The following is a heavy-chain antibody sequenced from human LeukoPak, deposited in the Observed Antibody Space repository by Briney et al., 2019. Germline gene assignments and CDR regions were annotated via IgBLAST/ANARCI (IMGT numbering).Heavy chain of an antibody. D-gene: IGHD7-27*01. J-gene: IGHJ3*02. Sequence: SETLSLTCAVYGGSFSGYYWSWIRQPPGKGLEWIGEINHSGSTNYNPSLKSRVTMSADTSKNRFSLKLSSVTAADTAVYYCARGPLGAFDIWGQGTMVTVSS. CDR2: INHSGST. CDR1: GGSFSGYY. V-gene: IGHV4-34*01. CDR3: ARGPLGAFDI.